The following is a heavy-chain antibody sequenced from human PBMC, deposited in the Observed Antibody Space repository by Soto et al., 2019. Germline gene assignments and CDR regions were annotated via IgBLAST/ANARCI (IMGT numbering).Heavy chain of an antibody. Sequence: SETLSLTCTVSGGSISSYYWSWIRQPPGKGLEWIGYIYYSGSTNYNPSPKSRVTISVDTSKNQFSLKLSSVTAADTAVYYCARDGAYCGGNCYYGMDVWGQGTTVTVSS. CDR2: IYYSGST. CDR1: GGSISSYY. J-gene: IGHJ6*02. D-gene: IGHD2-21*01. CDR3: ARDGAYCGGNCYYGMDV. V-gene: IGHV4-59*01.